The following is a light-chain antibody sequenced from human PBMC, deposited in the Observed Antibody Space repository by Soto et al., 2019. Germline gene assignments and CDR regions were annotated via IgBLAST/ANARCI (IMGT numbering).Light chain of an antibody. CDR2: GAS. CDR1: QVIRYE. J-gene: IGKJ1*01. CDR3: LHDHNFPWT. V-gene: IGKV1-6*01. Sequence: AIQMTQSPSSLPASVGDRVTITCRASQVIRYELALYQQNPGKAPNLLIYGASNLQSGVPSRFSGSGSGTDFTLTITSLQPEDFATYYCLHDHNFPWTFGQGTKVDIK.